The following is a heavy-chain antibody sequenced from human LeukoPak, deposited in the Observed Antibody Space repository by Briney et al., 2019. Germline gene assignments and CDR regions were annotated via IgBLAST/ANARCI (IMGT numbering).Heavy chain of an antibody. CDR1: GGTFSSYA. CDR2: IIPILGIA. V-gene: IGHV1-69*04. D-gene: IGHD3-22*01. CDR3: DTYYYDSSALREFDY. Sequence: SVKVSCKASGGTFSSYAISWVRQAPGQGLEWMGRIIPILGIANYAQKFQGRVTITADKSTSTAYMELSSLRSEDTAVYYCDTYYYDSSALREFDYWGQGALVTVSS. J-gene: IGHJ4*02.